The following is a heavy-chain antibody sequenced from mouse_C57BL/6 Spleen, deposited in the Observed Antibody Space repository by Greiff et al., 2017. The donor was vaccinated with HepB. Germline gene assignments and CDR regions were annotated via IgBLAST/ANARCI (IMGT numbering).Heavy chain of an antibody. CDR2: IYPGDGDT. Sequence: QVQLKESGPELVKPGASVKISCKASGYAFSSSWMNWVKQRPGKGLEWIGRIYPGDGDTNYNGKFKGKATLTADKSSSTAYMQLSSPTSEDSAVYFCAEGDYYGSSYGWFAYWGQGTLVTVSA. J-gene: IGHJ3*01. D-gene: IGHD1-1*01. CDR3: AEGDYYGSSYGWFAY. CDR1: GYAFSSSW. V-gene: IGHV1-82*01.